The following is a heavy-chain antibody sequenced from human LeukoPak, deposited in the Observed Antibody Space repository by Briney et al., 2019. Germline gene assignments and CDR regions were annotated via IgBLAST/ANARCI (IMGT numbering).Heavy chain of an antibody. D-gene: IGHD4-17*01. CDR3: AKTYGPGFDY. CDR1: GFTFSDYW. CDR2: IKYDGDEG. V-gene: IGHV3-7*01. Sequence: PGGSLRLSCAASGFTFSDYWMSWMRQAPGKGLEWVANIKYDGDEGYYVDSVKGRFTISRDNAKNSLYLQLNSLRDEDTAVYYCAKTYGPGFDYWGQGALVTVSS. J-gene: IGHJ4*02.